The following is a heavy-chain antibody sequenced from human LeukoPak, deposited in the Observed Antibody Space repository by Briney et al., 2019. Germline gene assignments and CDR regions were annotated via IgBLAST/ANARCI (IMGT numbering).Heavy chain of an antibody. CDR1: GFTFSSYG. CDR2: IWYDGSNK. Sequence: GGSLRLSCAASGFTFSSYGMHWVRQAPGKGLEWVAVIWYDGSNKYYADSVKGRFTISRDNSKNTLYLQMNSLRAEDTAVYYCARDNPPRDIVVVVAATSGMDVWGQGTTVTVSS. J-gene: IGHJ6*02. D-gene: IGHD2-15*01. CDR3: ARDNPPRDIVVVVAATSGMDV. V-gene: IGHV3-33*01.